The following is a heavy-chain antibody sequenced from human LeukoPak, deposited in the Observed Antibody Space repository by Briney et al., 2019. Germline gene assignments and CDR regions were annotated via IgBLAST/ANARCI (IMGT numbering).Heavy chain of an antibody. D-gene: IGHD3-22*01. Sequence: SETLSLTCTVSGDSINSLDLWSWVRQPPGKALEWIGEMYLSGTTHSNPSVKSRFTISIHKSKNHVFLNLISLHAADTAVYYCAGLVGRYSSGLYYYYFDYWGQGTLVTVSS. V-gene: IGHV4-4*02. CDR1: GDSINSLDL. CDR2: MYLSGTT. CDR3: AGLVGRYSSGLYYYYFDY. J-gene: IGHJ4*02.